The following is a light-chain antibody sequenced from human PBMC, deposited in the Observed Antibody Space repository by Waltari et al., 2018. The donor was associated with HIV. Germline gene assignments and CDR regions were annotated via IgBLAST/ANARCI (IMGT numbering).Light chain of an antibody. V-gene: IGKV3-20*01. J-gene: IGKJ3*01. CDR1: QSVSSTY. CDR2: GAS. CDR3: QQFGSSRFT. Sequence: EIVLTQSPGSLSLSPGESANLSCRASQSVSSTYFSWYQQRPGQAPRLLIYGASSRATGIPDRFIGSGSGTDFTLTISRLEPEDFAVYYCQQFGSSRFTFGPGTKVDIK.